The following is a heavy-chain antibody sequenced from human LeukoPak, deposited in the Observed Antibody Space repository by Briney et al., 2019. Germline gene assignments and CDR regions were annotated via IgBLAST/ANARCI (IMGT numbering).Heavy chain of an antibody. J-gene: IGHJ4*02. CDR2: INHSGST. CDR3: ARGWDVAAAFDY. D-gene: IGHD6-13*01. Sequence: SETLSLTCAVYGGSFSGYYWSWIRQPPGKGLEWIGEINHSGSTNYNPSLKSRVTISVDTSKNQFSLKLSSATAADTAVYYCARGWDVAAAFDYWGQGTLVTVSS. CDR1: GGSFSGYY. V-gene: IGHV4-34*01.